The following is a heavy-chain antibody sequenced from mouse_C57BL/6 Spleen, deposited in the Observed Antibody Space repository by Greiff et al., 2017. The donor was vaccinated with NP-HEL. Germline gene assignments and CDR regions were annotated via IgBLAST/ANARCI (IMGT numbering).Heavy chain of an antibody. D-gene: IGHD2-4*01. CDR1: GYSFTSYY. CDR3: ARGVSDYDGFAY. CDR2: IYPGSGNT. J-gene: IGHJ3*01. V-gene: IGHV1-66*01. Sequence: VKLQESGPELVKPGASVKISCKASGYSFTSYYIHWVKQRPGQGLEWIGWIYPGSGNTKYNEKFKGKATLTADTSSSTAYMQLSSLTSEDSAVYYCARGVSDYDGFAYWGQGTLVTVSA.